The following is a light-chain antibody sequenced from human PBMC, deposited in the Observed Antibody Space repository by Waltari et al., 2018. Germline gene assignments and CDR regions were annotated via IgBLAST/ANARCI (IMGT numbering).Light chain of an antibody. CDR2: KVT. CDR3: CSYAGLGIYV. V-gene: IGLV2-23*02. J-gene: IGLJ1*01. CDR1: SRGVWYYNL. Sequence: QSGLTQPASVSGSPGQSLTVSCPRTSRGVWYYNLVPWYQQYPGKAPKLMVDKVTTRTSGVSDRVSGSKSGNTASLTISGLQSEDEADYYCCSYAGLGIYVFGTGTKVTVL.